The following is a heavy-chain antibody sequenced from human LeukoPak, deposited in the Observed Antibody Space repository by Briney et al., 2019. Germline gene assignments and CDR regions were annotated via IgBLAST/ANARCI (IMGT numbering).Heavy chain of an antibody. Sequence: GGSLRLSCAASGFTFGDYAMSWFRQAPGKGLECVGSIRTGAHGGRTEYAASVKGRFTISRDDSKNIAYLQMNSLKTEDTAVYYCSRLNDYDILTGLEYWGQGTLVTVSS. V-gene: IGHV3-49*03. CDR3: SRLNDYDILTGLEY. CDR2: IRTGAHGGRT. CDR1: GFTFGDYA. D-gene: IGHD3-9*01. J-gene: IGHJ4*02.